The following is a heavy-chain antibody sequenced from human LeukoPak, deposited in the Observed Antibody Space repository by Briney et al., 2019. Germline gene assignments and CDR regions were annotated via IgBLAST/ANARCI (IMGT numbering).Heavy chain of an antibody. CDR3: ARFLRYSPNYYYYGMDV. Sequence: ASVKVSCKASGGTFSSYAISWVRQAPGQGLEWMGGIIPIFGTANYAQKFQGRVTITADESTSTAYMELSSLRSGDTAVYYCARFLRYSPNYYYYGMDVWGQGTTVTVSS. V-gene: IGHV1-69*13. CDR2: IIPIFGTA. J-gene: IGHJ6*02. D-gene: IGHD5-18*01. CDR1: GGTFSSYA.